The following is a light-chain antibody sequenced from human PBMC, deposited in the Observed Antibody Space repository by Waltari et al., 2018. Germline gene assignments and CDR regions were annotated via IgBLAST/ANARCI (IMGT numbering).Light chain of an antibody. J-gene: IGKJ4*01. CDR3: HQYSATPLT. V-gene: IGKV4-1*01. CDR2: WAS. Sequence: DIVLTQSPASLAVYLGERATINCKSSQSVLDTSNNQNFLSWYQQRPGQPPTLLVYWASIRQSGIPDRFTGSGSGTDFTLTISNFQAEDVAVYYCHQYSATPLTFGGGTKVEMK. CDR1: QSVLDTSNNQNF.